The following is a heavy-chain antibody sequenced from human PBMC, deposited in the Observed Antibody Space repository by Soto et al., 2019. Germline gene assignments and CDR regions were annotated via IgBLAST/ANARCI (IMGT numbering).Heavy chain of an antibody. CDR1: GGSFSGYY. CDR3: ARVESLEWLVGLQNYYYMDV. CDR2: INHSGST. J-gene: IGHJ6*03. V-gene: IGHV4-34*01. D-gene: IGHD3-3*01. Sequence: SETLSLTCAVYGGSFSGYYWSWIRQPPGKGLEWIGEINHSGSTNYNPSLKSRVTISVDTSKNQFSLKLSSVTAAVTAVYYCARVESLEWLVGLQNYYYMDVWGKGTTVTVSS.